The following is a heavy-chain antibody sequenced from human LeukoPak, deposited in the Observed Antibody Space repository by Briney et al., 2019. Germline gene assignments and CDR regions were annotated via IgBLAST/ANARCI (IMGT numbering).Heavy chain of an antibody. D-gene: IGHD3-22*01. CDR2: INPKTGGT. Sequence: ASVKVSCKASGYTFSDYYMHWVRQAPGQGPEWMGWINPKTGGTSYAQKFQGRVTMIRATSISTASMELRRLSSDDTALYYCARGRRLGDYDTTAYLAYWGQGTLVTVSS. J-gene: IGHJ4*02. V-gene: IGHV1-2*02. CDR3: ARGRRLGDYDTTAYLAY. CDR1: GYTFSDYY.